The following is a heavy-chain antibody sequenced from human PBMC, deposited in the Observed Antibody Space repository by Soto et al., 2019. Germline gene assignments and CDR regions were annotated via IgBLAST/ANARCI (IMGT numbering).Heavy chain of an antibody. D-gene: IGHD2-15*01. CDR1: GFTFSSYG. CDR2: IWYDGSNK. Sequence: QVQLVESGGGVVQPGRSLRLSCAASGFTFSSYGMHWVRQAPGKGLEWVAGIWYDGSNKYYADSVKGRFTISRDNSKNTLYLQMNSLRAEDTAVYYCARDGRSVIAATFGWFDPWGQGTLVTVSS. V-gene: IGHV3-33*01. CDR3: ARDGRSVIAATFGWFDP. J-gene: IGHJ5*02.